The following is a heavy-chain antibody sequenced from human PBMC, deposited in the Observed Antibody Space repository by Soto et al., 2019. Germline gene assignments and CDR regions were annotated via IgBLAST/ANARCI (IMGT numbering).Heavy chain of an antibody. CDR1: GFTVSSDY. CDR3: ARGGVTAPYYYYGMDV. CDR2: IYSGGRT. Sequence: EVQLVETGGGLIQPGGSLRLSCAASGFTVSSDYMSWVRQAPGKGLEWVSLIYSGGRTYYADSVKGRFTISRDNSKNTLYLQMNSQRAEDAAVYYCARGGVTAPYYYYGMDVWGQGTTVTVSS. D-gene: IGHD2-21*02. J-gene: IGHJ6*02. V-gene: IGHV3-53*02.